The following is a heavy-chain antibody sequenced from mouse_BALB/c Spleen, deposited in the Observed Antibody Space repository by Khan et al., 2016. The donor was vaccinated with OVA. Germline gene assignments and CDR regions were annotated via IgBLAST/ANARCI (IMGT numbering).Heavy chain of an antibody. CDR1: GFSLTSNG. Sequence: VELVESGPDLVAPSPSLSITCTVSGFSLTSNGVSWVRQPPGKGLEWLGVIWGDGSINYHSVLKSRLSISKDNSKSQVFLKLNSLQTDDTATYYCAKLRVFYFDYWGQGTTLTVSS. CDR3: AKLRVFYFDY. CDR2: IWGDGSI. J-gene: IGHJ2*01. V-gene: IGHV2-3*01.